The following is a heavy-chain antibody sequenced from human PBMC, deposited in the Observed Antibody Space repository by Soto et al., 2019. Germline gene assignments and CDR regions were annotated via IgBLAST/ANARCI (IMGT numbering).Heavy chain of an antibody. CDR2: IYYSGST. CDR1: GGSISSYY. CDR3: ARHAPTTGTYFFDY. V-gene: IGHV4-59*08. Sequence: SETLSLTCTVSGGSISSYYWSWIRQPPGKGLEWIGYIYYSGSTNYNPSLKSRVTISVDTSKNQFSLKLSSVTAADTAVYYCARHAPTTGTYFFDYWGQGTLDTVSS. J-gene: IGHJ4*02. D-gene: IGHD1-1*01.